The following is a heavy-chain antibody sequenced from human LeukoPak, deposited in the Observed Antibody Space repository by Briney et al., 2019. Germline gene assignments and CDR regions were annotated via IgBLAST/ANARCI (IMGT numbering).Heavy chain of an antibody. D-gene: IGHD5-18*01. CDR2: ISSSSSTI. Sequence: GGSLRLSCAASGFTFSSYSMNWVRQAPGKGLEWVSYISSSSSTIYYADSVKGRFTIPRDNAKNTLYLQMNSLRTEDTAVFYCARDQRIGGYTYGLTGNFDYWGQGTLVTVSS. CDR3: ARDQRIGGYTYGLTGNFDY. J-gene: IGHJ4*02. V-gene: IGHV3-48*04. CDR1: GFTFSSYS.